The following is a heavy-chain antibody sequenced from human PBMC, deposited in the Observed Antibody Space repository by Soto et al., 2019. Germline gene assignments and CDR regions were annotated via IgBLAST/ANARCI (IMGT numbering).Heavy chain of an antibody. D-gene: IGHD3-22*01. CDR1: GFTLNNHG. CDR3: VRDAFYSDPTGDFEGGYFDS. CDR2: ISFDVNNK. V-gene: IGHV3-30*03. J-gene: IGHJ4*02. Sequence: QVHLVESGGGVVQPGRSLRLSCAASGFTLNNHGMHWVRQAPGKGLEWVAVISFDVNNKYYADSVTGRFTISRDDSKNTLSLQMNSLRVEDTAIYYCVRDAFYSDPTGDFEGGYFDSWGQGTLVTVSS.